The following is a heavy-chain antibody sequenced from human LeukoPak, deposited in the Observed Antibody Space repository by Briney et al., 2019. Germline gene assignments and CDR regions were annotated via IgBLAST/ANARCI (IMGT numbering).Heavy chain of an antibody. CDR1: GYTFTGYY. D-gene: IGHD1-26*01. J-gene: IGHJ4*02. Sequence: ASVKVSCKASGYTFTGYYIHWVRQAPGQGLDWVGWINPKTGDTHYSQKFKGRVTMTRDSSISTAYMSLSGLRSDDTAMFYCTRHPGWYSGVSDYWGQGTLIIVSS. CDR2: INPKTGDT. CDR3: TRHPGWYSGVSDY. V-gene: IGHV1-2*02.